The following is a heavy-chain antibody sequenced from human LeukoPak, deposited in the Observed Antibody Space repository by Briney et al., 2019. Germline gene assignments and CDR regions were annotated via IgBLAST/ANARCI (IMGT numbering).Heavy chain of an antibody. D-gene: IGHD1-1*01. J-gene: IGHJ3*02. CDR2: ISGHNGNT. CDR1: GYGFTYYG. CDR3: ARDGGYNPGRDAFDI. V-gene: IGHV1-18*01. Sequence: ASVKVSCKASGYGFTYYGISWVRQAPGQGLEWMGWISGHNGNTNRAQKLQGRVTMTTDTSTSTAYMELRSLRSDDTAVYYCARDGGYNPGRDAFDIWGQGTLVTVSS.